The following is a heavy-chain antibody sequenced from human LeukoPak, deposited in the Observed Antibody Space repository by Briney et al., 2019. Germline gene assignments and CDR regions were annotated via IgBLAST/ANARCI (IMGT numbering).Heavy chain of an antibody. CDR2: IYSGGST. CDR3: ARDYYDSSGAGSL. Sequence: GGSLRLSCAASGFTVSSNYMSWVRQAPGKGLEWVSVIYSGGSTYYADSVKGRFTISRDNSKNTLYLQMNSRRAEDTAVYYCARDYYDSSGAGSLWGQGTLVTVSS. V-gene: IGHV3-66*02. J-gene: IGHJ4*02. CDR1: GFTVSSNY. D-gene: IGHD3-22*01.